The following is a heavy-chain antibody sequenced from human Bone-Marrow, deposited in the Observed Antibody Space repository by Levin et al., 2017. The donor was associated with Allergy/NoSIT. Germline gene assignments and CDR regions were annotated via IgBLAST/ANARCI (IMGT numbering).Heavy chain of an antibody. CDR2: LSHDGTNK. Sequence: PTGGSLRLSCAASGFTFRKYPMHWVRQAPGAGLEWVAVLSHDGTNKYYAGSVKGRFTVSRDNSKNTLYLQINSLRREDTAVYYCARGRYFNGTGCYDYWGQGALVTVSS. V-gene: IGHV3-30*04. D-gene: IGHD3/OR15-3a*01. CDR1: GFTFRKYP. J-gene: IGHJ4*02. CDR3: ARGRYFNGTGCYDY.